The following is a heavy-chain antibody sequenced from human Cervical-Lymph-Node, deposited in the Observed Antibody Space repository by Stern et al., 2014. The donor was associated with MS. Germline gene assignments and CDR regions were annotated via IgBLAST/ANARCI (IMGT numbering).Heavy chain of an antibody. CDR2: IHSGGRT. CDR1: GFTVSTNY. CDR3: ARVSGIYYYYVLDV. J-gene: IGHJ6*02. V-gene: IGHV3-53*01. D-gene: IGHD6-19*01. Sequence: VQLVESGGGLIQPGGSLRLSCSASGFTVSTNYISWVRQAPGKGLEWVSVIHSGGRTNYADAVKDRFTISRDKSKNTLYLQMDRLRAEDTAVYYCARVSGIYYYYVLDVWGQGTTVTVSS.